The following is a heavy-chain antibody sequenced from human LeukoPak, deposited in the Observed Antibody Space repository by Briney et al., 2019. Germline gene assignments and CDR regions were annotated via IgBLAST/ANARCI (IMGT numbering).Heavy chain of an antibody. Sequence: PSETLSLTCTVSGGSISSYYWSWIRQPPGKGLEWIGYIYYSGSTNYNPSLKSRVTISVDTSKNQFSLKLSSVTAADTAVYYCASSYGSASPDFDYWGQGTLVTVSS. J-gene: IGHJ4*02. V-gene: IGHV4-59*01. CDR2: IYYSGST. CDR1: GGSISSYY. CDR3: ASSYGSASPDFDY. D-gene: IGHD3-10*01.